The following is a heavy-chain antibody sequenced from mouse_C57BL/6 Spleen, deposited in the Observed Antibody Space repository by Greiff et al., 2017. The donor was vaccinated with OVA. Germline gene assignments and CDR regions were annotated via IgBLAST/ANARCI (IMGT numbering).Heavy chain of an antibody. CDR1: GYAFSSSW. Sequence: QVQLKESGPELVKPGASVKISCKASGYAFSSSWMNWVKQRPGKGLEWIGRIYPGDGDTNYNGKFKGKATLTADKSSSTAYMQLSSLISEDSAVYFCARGNDGYYFDYWGQGTTLTVSS. V-gene: IGHV1-82*01. CDR2: IYPGDGDT. CDR3: ARGNDGYYFDY. D-gene: IGHD2-3*01. J-gene: IGHJ2*01.